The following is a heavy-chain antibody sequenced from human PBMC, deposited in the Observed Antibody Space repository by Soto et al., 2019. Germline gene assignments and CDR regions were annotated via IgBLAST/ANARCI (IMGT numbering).Heavy chain of an antibody. CDR3: ARGRKDYYDSSGYSNYFDY. J-gene: IGHJ4*02. D-gene: IGHD3-22*01. CDR2: IYYSGST. CDR1: GGSISSGGYY. V-gene: IGHV4-31*03. Sequence: SETLSLTCTVSGGSISSGGYYWSWIRQHPGKGLEWIGYIYYSGSTYYNPSLKSRVTISVDTSKNQFSLKLSSVTAADTAVYYCARGRKDYYDSSGYSNYFDYWGQGTLVTVSS.